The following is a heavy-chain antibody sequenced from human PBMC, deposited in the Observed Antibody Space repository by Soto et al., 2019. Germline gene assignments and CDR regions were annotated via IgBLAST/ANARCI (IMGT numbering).Heavy chain of an antibody. D-gene: IGHD6-13*01. CDR1: GGSFSAYY. J-gene: IGHJ4*02. CDR2: INQSGGT. Sequence: ETLSLTCAVYGGSFSAYYWSWIRQSPGKGLEWIGEINQSGGTNYNPSLKSRVTVSVETSKSQFSLNLSSVTAADTGVYYCANSRSYTSTGWTQPYYFDYWGQGTLVTVSS. V-gene: IGHV4-34*01. CDR3: ANSRSYTSTGWTQPYYFDY.